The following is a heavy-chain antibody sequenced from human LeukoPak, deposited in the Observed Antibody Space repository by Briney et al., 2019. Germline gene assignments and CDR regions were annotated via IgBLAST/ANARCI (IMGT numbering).Heavy chain of an antibody. CDR2: INPDGSRT. CDR1: GSTFSHYW. J-gene: IGHJ3*02. D-gene: IGHD1-26*01. V-gene: IGHV3-74*01. CDR3: SWDHTGKEDI. Sequence: GGSLRLSCAASGSTFSHYWMHWVRQARGKGLVWVSRINPDGSRTDYADSVAGRFTISRDNAKNTLYLQMNSLRADDTAVYYCSWDHTGKEDIWGQGTMVTVSS.